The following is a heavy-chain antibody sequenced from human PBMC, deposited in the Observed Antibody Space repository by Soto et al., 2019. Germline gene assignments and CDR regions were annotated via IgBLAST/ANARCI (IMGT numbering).Heavy chain of an antibody. Sequence: SETLSLTYTVSGGSISNFYWSWIRQPPGKGLEWIGYVYYTGSTSYNPSLKRRVTFSADSSRGQFSLRLNSVTAADTAVYYCARTVLGPDLLADSFVDYYYYMDVRGQGTTVTVSS. CDR2: VYYTGST. D-gene: IGHD3-9*01. CDR3: ARTVLGPDLLADSFVDYYYYMDV. V-gene: IGHV4-59*08. CDR1: GGSISNFY. J-gene: IGHJ6*01.